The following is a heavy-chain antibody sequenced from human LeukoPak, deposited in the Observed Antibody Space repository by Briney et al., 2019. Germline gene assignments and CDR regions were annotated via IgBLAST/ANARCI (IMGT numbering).Heavy chain of an antibody. D-gene: IGHD3-22*01. J-gene: IGHJ4*02. V-gene: IGHV1-69*13. CDR2: IIPIFGTA. CDR1: GGTFSSYA. CDR3: ARVVYYYDSSGYFDY. Sequence: GASVKVSCKASGGTFSSYAISWVRQAPGQGLEWMGGIIPIFGTANYAQKFQGRVTITADESTSTAYMELSSLRSEDTAVYYCARVVYYYDSSGYFDYWGQGTLVTVSS.